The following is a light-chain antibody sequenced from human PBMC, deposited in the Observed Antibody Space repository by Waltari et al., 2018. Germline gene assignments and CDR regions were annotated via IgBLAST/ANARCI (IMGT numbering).Light chain of an antibody. J-gene: IGKJ3*01. V-gene: IGKV3-20*01. CDR1: QSVTDSQ. CDR3: QQYGSSIPFT. CDR2: GAS. Sequence: EIVLTQSPGTMSLSPGDRATLSCRASQSVTDSQVAWYQQKPGQAPRLLIYGASTRATGTPDSFSGTGSGTDFILAISGLEPEDFAVYFCQQYGSSIPFTFGPGTKV.